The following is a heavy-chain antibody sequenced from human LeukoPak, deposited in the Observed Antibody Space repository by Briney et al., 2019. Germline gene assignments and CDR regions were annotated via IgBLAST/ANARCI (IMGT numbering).Heavy chain of an antibody. CDR2: INAGNGNT. CDR1: GYTLTNYA. CDR3: ARERPLVAATLDY. D-gene: IGHD2-15*01. V-gene: IGHV1-3*01. J-gene: IGHJ4*02. Sequence: ASVTVSCKASGYTLTNYAMHWVRQAPGQRLEWMGWINAGNGNTKYSQTFQGRVTITRDTSASTAYMELTSLRLEDTAVYYCARERPLVAATLDYWGQGSLVTVSS.